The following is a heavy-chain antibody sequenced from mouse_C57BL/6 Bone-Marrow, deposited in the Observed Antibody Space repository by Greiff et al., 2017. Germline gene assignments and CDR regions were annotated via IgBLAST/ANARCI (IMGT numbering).Heavy chain of an antibody. CDR2: SRNKANDNTT. V-gene: IGHV7-1*01. CDR3: ARDAWGDFDY. Sequence: EVNVVESGGGLVQSGRSLRLSCATSGFTFSDFYMEWVRQAPGKGLEWIAASRNKANDNTTEYSASVKGRFIVSRDTSQSILYLQMNALRAEDTAIYYCARDAWGDFDYWGQGTTLTVSS. CDR1: GFTFSDFY. J-gene: IGHJ2*01.